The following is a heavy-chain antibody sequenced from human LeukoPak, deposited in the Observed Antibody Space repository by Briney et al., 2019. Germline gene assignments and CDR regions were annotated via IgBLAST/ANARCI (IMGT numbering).Heavy chain of an antibody. CDR1: GFTFSSYG. CDR3: ARVEMATITGFDY. J-gene: IGHJ4*02. D-gene: IGHD5-24*01. V-gene: IGHV3-30*03. CDR2: ISYDGSNK. Sequence: GRSLRLSCAASGFTFSSYGMHWVRQAPGKGLEWVAVISYDGSNKYYADSVKGRFTISRDNAKNTLYLQMNSLRAEDTAVYYCARVEMATITGFDYWGQGTLVTVSS.